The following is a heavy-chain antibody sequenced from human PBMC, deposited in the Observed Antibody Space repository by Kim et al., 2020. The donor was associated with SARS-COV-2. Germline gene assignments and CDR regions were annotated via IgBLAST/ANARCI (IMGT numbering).Heavy chain of an antibody. CDR3: ASGSEVDIAVAPTDYFDY. Sequence: ASVKVSCKASGYTFTAYYMHWVRQAPGQGPEWMGWINPKSGGTKYAQKFQGRVTMTRDTSISTAYMELSRLRSDDTAVYYCASGSEVDIAVAPTDYFDYWGQGTLVTVSS. CDR2: INPKSGGT. D-gene: IGHD6-19*01. J-gene: IGHJ4*02. V-gene: IGHV1-2*02. CDR1: GYTFTAYY.